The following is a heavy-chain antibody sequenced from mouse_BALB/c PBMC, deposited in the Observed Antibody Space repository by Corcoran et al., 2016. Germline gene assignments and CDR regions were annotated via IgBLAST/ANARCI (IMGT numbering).Heavy chain of an antibody. CDR3: AREGEMITFAY. D-gene: IGHD2-4*01. CDR1: GYTFTSYV. V-gene: IGHV1S136*01. CDR2: INPYNDGT. J-gene: IGHJ3*01. Sequence: EVQMQQCGPELVKPGASVKMSCKASGYTFTSYVMPWVKKTPGQGLEWIGYINPYNDGTKYNEKFKGKATLTSDKSYSTSYMELSSLTSEDSAVYYCAREGEMITFAYWGQCALVTVSA.